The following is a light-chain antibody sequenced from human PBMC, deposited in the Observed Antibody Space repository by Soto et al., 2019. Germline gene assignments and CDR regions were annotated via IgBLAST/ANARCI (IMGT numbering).Light chain of an antibody. CDR2: DVS. CDR1: QDIRGA. V-gene: IGKV1-13*02. Sequence: AIQVTQSPSSLSASVGDRVTITCLASQDIRGALAWYQQKPGKPPKLLIYDVSTLENGVPSRFSGDSSGTQFTLPISGLQPKDLEIYSCKQLNSSPVTFGHGTRLDIK. J-gene: IGKJ5*01. CDR3: KQLNSSPVT.